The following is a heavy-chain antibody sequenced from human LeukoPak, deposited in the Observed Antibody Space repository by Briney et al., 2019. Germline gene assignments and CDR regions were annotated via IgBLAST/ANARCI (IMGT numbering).Heavy chain of an antibody. J-gene: IGHJ5*02. D-gene: IGHD1-20*01. CDR3: ARDLGITGTLNWFDP. CDR1: GFTFSSYG. V-gene: IGHV3-33*01. Sequence: PGRSLRLSCAASGFTFSSYGMHWVRQAPGKGLEWVAVIWYDGSNKYYADSVEGRFTISRDNSKNTLYLQMNSLRAEDTAVYYCARDLGITGTLNWFDPWGQGTLVTVSS. CDR2: IWYDGSNK.